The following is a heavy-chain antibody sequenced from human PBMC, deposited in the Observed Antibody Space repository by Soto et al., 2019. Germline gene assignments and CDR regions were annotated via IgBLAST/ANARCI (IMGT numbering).Heavy chain of an antibody. CDR2: IYWDDDE. D-gene: IGHD2-2*01. Sequence: QITLKESGPTLVKPTQTLTLTCTFSGFSLSTTAEGVGWIRQPPGKALEWLALIYWDDDERYSPSLKSGLTITKDTSKNQVVLTMTNVDPVDTATYYCAHGSCSSADCYPNPYLDYWGQGILVTVSS. V-gene: IGHV2-5*02. CDR3: AHGSCSSADCYPNPYLDY. J-gene: IGHJ4*02. CDR1: GFSLSTTAEG.